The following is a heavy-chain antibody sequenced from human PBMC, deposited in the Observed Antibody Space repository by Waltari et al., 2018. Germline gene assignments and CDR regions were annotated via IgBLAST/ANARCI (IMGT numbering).Heavy chain of an antibody. CDR3: ARDYYGSGLFDY. Sequence: EVQLVESGGGLIQPGGSLRLSCAASGFTVSSNYMSWVRQAPGKGLEWVSVMYSGGSTYYADSVKGRFTISRDNSKTTLYLQMNSLRAEDTAVYYCARDYYGSGLFDYWGQGTLVTVSS. D-gene: IGHD3-10*01. J-gene: IGHJ4*02. V-gene: IGHV3-53*01. CDR2: MYSGGST. CDR1: GFTVSSNY.